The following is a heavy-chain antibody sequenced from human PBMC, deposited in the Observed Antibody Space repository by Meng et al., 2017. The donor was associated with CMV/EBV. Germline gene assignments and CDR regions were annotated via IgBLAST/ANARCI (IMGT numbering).Heavy chain of an antibody. Sequence: GESLKISCAASGFTFSSYWMSWVRQAPGKGLEWVSNIKQDGSEKYYVDSVKGRFTISRDNAKNSLYLQMNSLRAEDTAVYYCARASFWGCDYWGQGTLVTVSS. CDR1: GFTFSSYW. J-gene: IGHJ4*02. V-gene: IGHV3-7*01. CDR3: ARASFWGCDY. CDR2: IKQDGSEK. D-gene: IGHD7-27*01.